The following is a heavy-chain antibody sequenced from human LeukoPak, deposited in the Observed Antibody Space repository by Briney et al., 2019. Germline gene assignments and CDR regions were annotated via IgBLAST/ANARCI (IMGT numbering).Heavy chain of an antibody. V-gene: IGHV4-59*01. CDR3: ARSDASGHDY. CDR2: IYYSGST. J-gene: IGHJ4*02. CDR1: GGSISSYY. Sequence: SETLSLTCTVSGGSISSYYWSWIRQPPGKGLEWIGYIYYSGSTNYSPSLKSRVTISVDTSKNQFSLKLSSVTAADTAVYYCARSDASGHDYWGQGTLVTVSS. D-gene: IGHD6-19*01.